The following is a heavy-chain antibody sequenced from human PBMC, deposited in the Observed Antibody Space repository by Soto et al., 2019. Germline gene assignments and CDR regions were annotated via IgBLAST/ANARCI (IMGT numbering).Heavy chain of an antibody. CDR1: YGSISVSNVF. J-gene: IGHJ3*01. Sequence: SETLSLTCTVSYGSISVSNVFWGWVRQPPGKGLEWIGNIDYSGTAYFNPSLGTRVTFSLDTSKNLFSLTVSSVTDADTAVYYCAVPWEYQRLRDAFDVWGQGTMVTVSS. V-gene: IGHV4-39*01. CDR2: IDYSGTA. CDR3: AVPWEYQRLRDAFDV. D-gene: IGHD6-25*01.